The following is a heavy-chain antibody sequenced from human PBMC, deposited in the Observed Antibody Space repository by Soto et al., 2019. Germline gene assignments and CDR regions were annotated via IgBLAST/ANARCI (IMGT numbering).Heavy chain of an antibody. D-gene: IGHD2-8*02. CDR2: IYYSGST. CDR1: GGSISSSSYY. Sequence: ETLSLTCTVSGGSISSSSYYWGWIRQPPGKGLEWIGSIYYSGSTYYNPSLKSRVTISVDTSKNQFSLRLSSVTAADTAVYFCAGIASLGTVVHWGQGTLVTVSS. V-gene: IGHV4-39*01. J-gene: IGHJ5*02. CDR3: AGIASLGTVVH.